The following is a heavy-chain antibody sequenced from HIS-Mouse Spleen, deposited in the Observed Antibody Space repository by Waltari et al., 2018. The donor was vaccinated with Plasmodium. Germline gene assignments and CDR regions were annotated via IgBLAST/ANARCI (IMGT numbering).Heavy chain of an antibody. J-gene: IGHJ5*02. Sequence: EVQLVESGGGLVQPGGSLRLSCAASGFPFSSYSMKWVRQAPGKGLEWVSYISRSSSTIYYADSVKGRFTISRDNAKNSLYLQMNSLRAEDTAVYYCARVNSGSYYWFDPWGQGTLVTVSS. V-gene: IGHV3-48*01. D-gene: IGHD1-26*01. CDR3: ARVNSGSYYWFDP. CDR1: GFPFSSYS. CDR2: ISRSSSTI.